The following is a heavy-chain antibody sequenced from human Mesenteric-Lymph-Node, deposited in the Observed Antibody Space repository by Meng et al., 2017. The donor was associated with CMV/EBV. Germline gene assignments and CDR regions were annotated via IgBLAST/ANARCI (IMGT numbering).Heavy chain of an antibody. D-gene: IGHD1-26*01. Sequence: SETLSLTCTVSGGSVSSGSYYWSWIRQPPGKGLEWIGYIYYSGSTNYNPSLKSRVTISVDTSKNQFSLKLSSVTAADTAVYYCARGGREGDVGGQGTTVTVSS. CDR1: GGSVSSGSYY. CDR2: IYYSGST. V-gene: IGHV4-61*01. J-gene: IGHJ6*02. CDR3: ARGGREGDV.